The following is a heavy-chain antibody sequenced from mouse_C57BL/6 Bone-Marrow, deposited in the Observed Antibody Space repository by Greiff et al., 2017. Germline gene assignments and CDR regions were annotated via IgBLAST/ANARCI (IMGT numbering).Heavy chain of an antibody. CDR2: IYFGNGYT. Sequence: EVQLQQSGAELVRPGSSVKMSCKTSGYTFSSYGITWVKQRPGQGLEWIGYIYFGNGYTEYNEKLKGKATLTSDTSSSTAYMQLSSLTSEDSAIYFWGRWVTGKLDYWGQGTTLTVSS. D-gene: IGHD4-1*01. V-gene: IGHV1-58*01. CDR3: GRWVTGKLDY. J-gene: IGHJ2*01. CDR1: GYTFSSYG.